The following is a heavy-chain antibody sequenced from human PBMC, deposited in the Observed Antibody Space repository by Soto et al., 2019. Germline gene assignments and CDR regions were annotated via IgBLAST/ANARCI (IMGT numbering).Heavy chain of an antibody. CDR1: GGSISSYY. CDR3: ARASLLTGHDGKYFALDV. Sequence: PSETLSLTCTVSGGSISSYYWSWIRQPPGKGLEWIGYIYYSGSTNYNPSLKSRVTISVDTSKNQFSLKLSSVTAAATAVYYCARASLLTGHDGKYFALDVWGQGTTVTVSS. J-gene: IGHJ6*02. D-gene: IGHD3-9*01. CDR2: IYYSGST. V-gene: IGHV4-59*01.